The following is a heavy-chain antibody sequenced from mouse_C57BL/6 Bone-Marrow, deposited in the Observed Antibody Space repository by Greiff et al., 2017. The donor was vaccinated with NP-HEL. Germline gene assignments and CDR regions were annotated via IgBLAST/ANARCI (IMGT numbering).Heavy chain of an antibody. J-gene: IGHJ2*01. CDR1: GYTFTSYG. Sequence: QVQLKQSGAELARPGASVKLSCKASGYTFTSYGISWVKQRTGQGLEWIGEIYPRSGNTYYNEKFKGKATLTADKSSSTAYMELRSLTSEDSAVYFCATPGDYWGQGTTLTVSS. CDR3: ATPGDY. V-gene: IGHV1-81*01. CDR2: IYPRSGNT.